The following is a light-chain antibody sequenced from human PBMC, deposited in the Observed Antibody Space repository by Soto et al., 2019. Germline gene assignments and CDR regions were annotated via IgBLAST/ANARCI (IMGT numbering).Light chain of an antibody. CDR1: QSVSSY. V-gene: IGKV3-11*01. J-gene: IGKJ1*01. CDR3: LQYNKWPRT. Sequence: EIVLTQSPATLSLSPGERATLSCRASQSVSSYLAWYQQKPGQAPRLLIYDASNRATGIPARFSGSGSGTDFTLTISSLEPEDFAVYYCLQYNKWPRTFGQGTKVEIK. CDR2: DAS.